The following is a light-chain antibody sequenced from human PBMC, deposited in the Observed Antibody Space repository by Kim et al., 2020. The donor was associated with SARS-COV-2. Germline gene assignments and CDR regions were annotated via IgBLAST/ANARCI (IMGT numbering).Light chain of an antibody. CDR1: KLGDKY. V-gene: IGLV3-1*01. Sequence: SSSLPPPPSFSVSPCPPARITCSGDKLGDKYACWYQQKPGQSPVLVIYQDSKRPSGIPERFSGSNSGNTATLTISGTQAMDEADYYCQAWDSSTAYVFGTGTKVTVL. J-gene: IGLJ1*01. CDR2: QDS. CDR3: QAWDSSTAYV.